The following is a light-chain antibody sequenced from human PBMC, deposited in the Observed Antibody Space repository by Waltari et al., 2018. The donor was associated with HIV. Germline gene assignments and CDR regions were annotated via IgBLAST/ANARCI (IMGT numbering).Light chain of an antibody. CDR3: QVWDSSSDQGV. CDR2: DAS. CDR1: NIGSYT. Sequence: SYVLTQPPSVSVAPGQTARTTCGGNNIGSYTGHWYQQKPGQAPVVVVNDASDRPSGIPERFSGSNSGTTATLTISSVEAGDEADYYCQVWDSSSDQGVFGGGTKLTVL. V-gene: IGLV3-21*02. J-gene: IGLJ2*01.